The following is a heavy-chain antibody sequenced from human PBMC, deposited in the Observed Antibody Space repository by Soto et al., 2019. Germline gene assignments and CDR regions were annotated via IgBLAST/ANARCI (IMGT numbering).Heavy chain of an antibody. D-gene: IGHD6-19*01. CDR3: ARGEDSSGSQWGFDY. Sequence: ASVKVSCKASGYTFTSYGISWVRQAPGQGLEWMGWISAYNGNTNYAQKLQGRVTMTTDTSTSTAYMELRSLRSDDTAVYYCARGEDSSGSQWGFDYWGQGTLVTVSS. CDR1: GYTFTSYG. CDR2: ISAYNGNT. J-gene: IGHJ4*02. V-gene: IGHV1-18*01.